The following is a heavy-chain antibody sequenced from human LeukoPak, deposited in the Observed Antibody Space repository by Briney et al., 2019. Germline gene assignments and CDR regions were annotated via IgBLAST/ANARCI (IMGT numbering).Heavy chain of an antibody. CDR3: AKGPTYDSLPYYFDY. Sequence: GGSLRLSCSASGFTFSYYAMHWVRQAAGKGLEFFSGISSNGGSTYYADSLKGRFTVSRDNSNNTLYLQMSSLRAEDTAIYYCAKGPTYDSLPYYFDYWGQGTLVTVSS. CDR1: GFTFSYYA. V-gene: IGHV3-64D*09. D-gene: IGHD3-22*01. J-gene: IGHJ4*02. CDR2: ISSNGGST.